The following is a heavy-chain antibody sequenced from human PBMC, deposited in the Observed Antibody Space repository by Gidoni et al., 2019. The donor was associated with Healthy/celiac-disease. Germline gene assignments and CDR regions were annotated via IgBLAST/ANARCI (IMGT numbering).Heavy chain of an antibody. CDR1: GFLFCSYS. Sequence: EVQLLESGGGLVQPGGSLRLYCAASGFLFCSYSISWVRQAQGKGLEWVSSISGSGGTTFYADSAKGRFTISRDYSKNTLYLQMNSLRVEDTAVYYCAKDVTVTTLYYFDYWGQGTLVTVSS. J-gene: IGHJ4*02. V-gene: IGHV3-23*01. CDR2: ISGSGGTT. D-gene: IGHD4-17*01. CDR3: AKDVTVTTLYYFDY.